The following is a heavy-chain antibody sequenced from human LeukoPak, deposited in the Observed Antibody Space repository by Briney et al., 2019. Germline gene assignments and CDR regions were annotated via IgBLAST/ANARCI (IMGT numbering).Heavy chain of an antibody. CDR3: AKNSGYDRSLGYYYYYMDV. Sequence: PGGSLRLSCAASGFTFSSYAMTWVRQAPGKGLEWVSSIIGSGGSTYYADSVKGRFTISRDNSKNTLYLQMNSLRAEDTAIYYCAKNSGYDRSLGYYYYYMDVWGKGTTVTVSS. D-gene: IGHD5-12*01. J-gene: IGHJ6*03. V-gene: IGHV3-23*01. CDR2: IIGSGGST. CDR1: GFTFSSYA.